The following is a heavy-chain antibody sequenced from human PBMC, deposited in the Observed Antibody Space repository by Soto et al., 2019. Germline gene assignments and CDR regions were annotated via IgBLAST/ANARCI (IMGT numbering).Heavy chain of an antibody. CDR3: GRGPSPRAPAGGTPYYYAMDV. V-gene: IGHV1-8*02. D-gene: IGHD6-13*01. J-gene: IGHJ6*02. CDR1: GYDFTAYD. Sequence: GASVKVFCKASGYDFTAYDINWVRQASGQGLEWMGWMNPINGAAGSARRFQGRVSMTRNTATGTAYLELTNLRSDDTAVYFCGRGPSPRAPAGGTPYYYAMDVWGQGTTVTVS. CDR2: MNPINGAA.